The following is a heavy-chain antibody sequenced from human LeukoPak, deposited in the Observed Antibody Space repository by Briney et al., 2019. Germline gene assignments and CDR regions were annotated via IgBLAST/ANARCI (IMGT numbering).Heavy chain of an antibody. J-gene: IGHJ4*02. D-gene: IGHD3-10*01. Sequence: SETLSLTCTVSGGSISSGDYYWSWIRQPPGKGLEWIRYIYYSGSTYYNPSLKSRVTISVDTSKNQFSLKLSSVTAADTAVCYCARALYGSGSYAYDYWGQGTLVTVSS. CDR3: ARALYGSGSYAYDY. V-gene: IGHV4-30-4*01. CDR2: IYYSGST. CDR1: GGSISSGDYY.